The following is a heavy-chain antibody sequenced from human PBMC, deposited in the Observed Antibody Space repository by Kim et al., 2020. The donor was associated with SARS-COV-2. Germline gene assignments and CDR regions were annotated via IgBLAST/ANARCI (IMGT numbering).Heavy chain of an antibody. D-gene: IGHD3-16*01. J-gene: IGHJ4*02. CDR3: ARAEGGY. V-gene: IGHV3-48*01. Sequence: SSSITIYYADSVKGRFTISRDNAKNSLYLRMNSLRAEDTAVYYCARAEGGYWGQGTLVTVSS. CDR2: SSSITI.